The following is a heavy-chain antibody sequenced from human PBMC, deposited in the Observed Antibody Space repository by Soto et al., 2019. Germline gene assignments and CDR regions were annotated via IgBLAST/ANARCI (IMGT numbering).Heavy chain of an antibody. CDR1: GYTFTSYG. J-gene: IGHJ3*02. V-gene: IGHV1-18*04. CDR3: ARVWKALLTVLPPFDI. D-gene: IGHD2-8*01. CDR2: ISAYNGNT. Sequence: AASVKVSCKASGYTFTSYGISWVRQAPGQGLEWMGWISAYNGNTNYAQKLQGRVTVTTDTSTSTAYMELRSLRSDDTAVYYCARVWKALLTVLPPFDIWGQGPMVTVSS.